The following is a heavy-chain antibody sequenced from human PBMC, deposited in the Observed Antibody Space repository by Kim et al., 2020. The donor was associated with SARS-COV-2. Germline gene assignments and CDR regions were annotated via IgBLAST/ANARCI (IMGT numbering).Heavy chain of an antibody. D-gene: IGHD3-16*02. J-gene: IGHJ4*02. V-gene: IGHV3-23*01. CDR3: ARAKEGYDYIWGSYREDY. Sequence: RGRFTISRDNSKKTLYLKMNSLRAEDTAVYYCARAKEGYDYIWGSYREDYWGQGTLVTVSS.